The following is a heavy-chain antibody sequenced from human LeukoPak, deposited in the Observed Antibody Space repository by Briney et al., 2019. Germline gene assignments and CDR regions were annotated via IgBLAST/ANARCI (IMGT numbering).Heavy chain of an antibody. CDR1: GGSISSSNYY. J-gene: IGHJ3*02. CDR2: IYYSGST. V-gene: IGHV4-39*07. CDR3: AREERLGHAFDI. Sequence: SETLSLTCTVSGGSISSSNYYWGWIRQPPGKGLEWIGSIYYSGSTYYNPSLKSRVTISVDTSKNQFSLKLSSVTAADTAVYYCAREERLGHAFDIWAKGQWSPSLQ. D-gene: IGHD7-27*01.